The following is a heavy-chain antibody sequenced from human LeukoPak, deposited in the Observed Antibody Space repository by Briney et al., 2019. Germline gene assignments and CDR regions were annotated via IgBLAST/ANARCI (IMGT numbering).Heavy chain of an antibody. Sequence: GGSLRLSCAASGFTFSSYGMSWVRQAPGKGLEWVSAISGSGGSTYYADSVKGRFTISRDNSNNTLYLQMNSLRAEDTAVYYXXXDLGWIQLNLGRGQGTLVTVSS. CDR1: GFTFSSYG. D-gene: IGHD5-18*01. CDR3: XXDLGWIQLNLG. CDR2: ISGSGGST. V-gene: IGHV3-23*01. J-gene: IGHJ4*02.